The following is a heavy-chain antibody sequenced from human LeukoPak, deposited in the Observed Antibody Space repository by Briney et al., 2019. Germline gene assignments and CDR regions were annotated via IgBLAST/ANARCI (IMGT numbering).Heavy chain of an antibody. CDR3: ARDPTDSSGHEGGDY. D-gene: IGHD3-22*01. Sequence: PGGSLRLSCAASGFTVSSNYMSWVRQAPGKGLEWASIIYSGGSTYYADSVKGRFTISRDNSKNTLYLQMNSLRAEDTAMYYCARDPTDSSGHEGGDYWGQGTLATVSS. CDR1: GFTVSSNY. CDR2: IYSGGST. J-gene: IGHJ4*02. V-gene: IGHV3-53*01.